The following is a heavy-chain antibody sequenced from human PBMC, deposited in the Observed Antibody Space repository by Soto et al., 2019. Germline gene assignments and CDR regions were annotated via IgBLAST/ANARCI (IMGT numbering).Heavy chain of an antibody. CDR3: ASRYCSGGSCAGY. Sequence: GGSLRLSCAASGFTVSSNYMSWVRQAPGKGLEWVSVIYSGGSTYYADSVKGRFTISRDNSKNTLYLQMNSLRAEDTAVYHCASRYCSGGSCAGYWGQGTLVTVSS. CDR2: IYSGGST. J-gene: IGHJ4*02. CDR1: GFTVSSNY. V-gene: IGHV3-66*01. D-gene: IGHD2-15*01.